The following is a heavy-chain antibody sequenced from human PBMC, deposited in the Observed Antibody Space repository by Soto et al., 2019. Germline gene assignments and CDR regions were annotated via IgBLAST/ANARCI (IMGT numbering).Heavy chain of an antibody. Sequence: PSETLSLTCSVSGGSINSYYWSWIRQPPGEGLEWIGYIYYSGSTNYNPSLKSRVTISVDTSKNQFSLKLSSVTAADTAVYYCASLYYYDSSGYSLNSYYFDYWGQGTLVTVSS. J-gene: IGHJ4*02. CDR1: GGSINSYY. V-gene: IGHV4-59*08. CDR2: IYYSGST. D-gene: IGHD3-22*01. CDR3: ASLYYYDSSGYSLNSYYFDY.